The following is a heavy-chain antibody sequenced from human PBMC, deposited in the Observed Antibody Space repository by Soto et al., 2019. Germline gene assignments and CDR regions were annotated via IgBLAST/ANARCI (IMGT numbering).Heavy chain of an antibody. CDR2: IIPIFGTA. D-gene: IGHD3-3*01. CDR1: GGTFSSYA. CDR3: ARDGEWLLSTYYYYGMDV. V-gene: IGHV1-69*01. Sequence: VKVSCKASGGTFSSYAISWVRQAPGQGLEWMGGIIPIFGTANYAQKFQGRVTITADESTSTAYMELSSLRSEDTAVYYCARDGEWLLSTYYYYGMDVWGQGTTVTVSS. J-gene: IGHJ6*02.